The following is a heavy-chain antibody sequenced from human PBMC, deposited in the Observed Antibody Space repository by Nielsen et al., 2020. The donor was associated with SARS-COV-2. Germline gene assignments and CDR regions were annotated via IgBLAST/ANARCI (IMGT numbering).Heavy chain of an antibody. CDR1: GFTFSNYW. CDR2: INSDGRST. J-gene: IGHJ4*02. V-gene: IGHV3-74*01. D-gene: IGHD4-11*01. Sequence: GGSLRLSCAASGFTFSNYWMHWVRQVPGKGLVWVSRINSDGRSTSYAGSVKGRFTISRDNAKNTLYLQMNSLSAEDTAVYYCAREDLYGNWYYFDYWGLGTLVTVSS. CDR3: AREDLYGNWYYFDY.